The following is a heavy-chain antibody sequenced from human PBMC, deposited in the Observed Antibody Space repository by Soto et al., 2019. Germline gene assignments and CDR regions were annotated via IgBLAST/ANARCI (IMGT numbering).Heavy chain of an antibody. CDR3: ARKTYYDFWGGYYTAAFDI. CDR1: GDSVSSNTAA. J-gene: IGHJ3*02. CDR2: TYYRSKWYN. D-gene: IGHD3-3*01. Sequence: SQTLSLTCAISGDSVSSNTAAWNWIRQSPSRGLEWLGRTYYRSKWYNDYAVSVKSRITINPDTSKNQFSLQLNSVTPEDTAVYYCARKTYYDFWGGYYTAAFDIWGQGTMVTVSS. V-gene: IGHV6-1*01.